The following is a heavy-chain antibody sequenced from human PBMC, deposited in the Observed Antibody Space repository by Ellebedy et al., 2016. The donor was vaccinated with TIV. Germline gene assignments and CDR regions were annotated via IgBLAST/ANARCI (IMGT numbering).Heavy chain of an antibody. D-gene: IGHD3-22*01. CDR1: EFPFSSYA. CDR2: IRGSGGST. V-gene: IGHV3-23*01. Sequence: PGGSLRLSCPASEFPFSSYAMSWVRQAPGKGLELVSAIRGSGGSTYYADSVKGRFTISRDNSKNTLYLQMNSLRAEDTAVYYCAKDQYYDSSAADYWGQGTLVTVSS. CDR3: AKDQYYDSSAADY. J-gene: IGHJ4*02.